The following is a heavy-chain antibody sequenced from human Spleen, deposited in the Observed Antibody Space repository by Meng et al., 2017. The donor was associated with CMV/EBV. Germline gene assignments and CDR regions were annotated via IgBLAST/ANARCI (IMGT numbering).Heavy chain of an antibody. D-gene: IGHD3-16*01. V-gene: IGHV3-74*01. CDR3: ARVALRPHYYFDY. Sequence: GESLKISCAASGFTVSSKYMSWVRQAPGKGLVWVSRINSDESGTTYADSVKGRFTISRDNAKNTLFLQMNSLRVDDTAVYYCARVALRPHYYFDYWGQGTLVTVSS. CDR2: INSDESGT. J-gene: IGHJ4*02. CDR1: GFTVSSKY.